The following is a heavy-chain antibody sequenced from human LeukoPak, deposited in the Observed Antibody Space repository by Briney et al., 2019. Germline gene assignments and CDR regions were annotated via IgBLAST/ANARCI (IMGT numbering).Heavy chain of an antibody. Sequence: SVKVSCKASGGTFSSYAISWVRQAPGQGLEWMGGIIPIFGTANYAQKFQGRVTITADKSTSTAYMELSSLRSEDTAVYYCARGGVYYYDSSGQYDFDYWGQGTLVTVSS. CDR2: IIPIFGTA. V-gene: IGHV1-69*06. CDR1: GGTFSSYA. CDR3: ARGGVYYYDSSGQYDFDY. D-gene: IGHD3-22*01. J-gene: IGHJ4*02.